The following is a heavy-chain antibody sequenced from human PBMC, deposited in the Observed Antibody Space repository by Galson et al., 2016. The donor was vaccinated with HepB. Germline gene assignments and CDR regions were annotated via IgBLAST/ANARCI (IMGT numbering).Heavy chain of an antibody. J-gene: IGHJ4*02. V-gene: IGHV4-34*01. D-gene: IGHD3-3*01. Sequence: ETLSLTCAVCGGSFSGYYWSWIRQPPGKGLEWIGEIDHSGSTNYNPSLKSRVTLSVDTSRNRFSLKLSSVTAADTAVYYCARVPYEDLVRRNSYYFGYWGQGTLVTVSS. CDR1: GGSFSGYY. CDR3: ARVPYEDLVRRNSYYFGY. CDR2: IDHSGST.